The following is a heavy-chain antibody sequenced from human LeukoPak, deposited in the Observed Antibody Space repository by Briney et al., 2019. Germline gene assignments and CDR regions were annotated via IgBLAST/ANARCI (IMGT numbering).Heavy chain of an antibody. Sequence: GGPLGLSCVASGFSFRNYAIHWVRQAPGKGLEYVSVINTDGRITYYADSVKGRFTISRDNSKNTVYLQMGSLRGEDMAVYYCTRDGGSFCDFDYWGQGALVTVSS. CDR1: GFSFRNYA. CDR3: TRDGGSFCDFDY. D-gene: IGHD1-26*01. J-gene: IGHJ4*02. CDR2: INTDGRIT. V-gene: IGHV3-64*02.